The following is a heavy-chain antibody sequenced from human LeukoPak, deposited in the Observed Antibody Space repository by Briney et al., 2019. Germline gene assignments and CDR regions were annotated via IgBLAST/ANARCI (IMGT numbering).Heavy chain of an antibody. CDR3: AKIGSSHDFDY. J-gene: IGHJ4*02. CDR1: GYTFTSYD. CDR2: MNPNSGNT. V-gene: IGHV1-8*01. Sequence: ASVKVSCKASGYTFTSYDINWVRQATGQGLEWMGWMNPNSGNTDYAQKFQGRVTMTRDTSISTAYMELSSLKSDDTAVYYCAKIGSSHDFDYWGQGTLITVSS. D-gene: IGHD1-26*01.